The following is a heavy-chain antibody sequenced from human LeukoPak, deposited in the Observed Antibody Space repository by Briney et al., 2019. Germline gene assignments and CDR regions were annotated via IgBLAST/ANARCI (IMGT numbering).Heavy chain of an antibody. J-gene: IGHJ4*02. CDR3: ARDVQPCSGGSCYSFDY. D-gene: IGHD2-15*01. CDR2: IYYSGST. V-gene: IGHV4-59*12. CDR1: GGSISSYY. Sequence: SETLSLTCTVSGGSISSYYWSWIRQPPGKGLEWIGYIYYSGSTNYNPSLKSRVTISVDTSKNQFSLKLSSVTAADTAVYYCARDVQPCSGGSCYSFDYWGQGTLVTVSS.